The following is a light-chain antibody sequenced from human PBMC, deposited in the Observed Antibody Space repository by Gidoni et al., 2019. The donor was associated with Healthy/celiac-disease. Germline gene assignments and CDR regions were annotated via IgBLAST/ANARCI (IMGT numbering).Light chain of an antibody. J-gene: IGKJ1*01. CDR2: LGS. V-gene: IGKV2-28*01. CDR3: MQALQTPPWK. Sequence: DIVMTQSPLSLPVTPGEPASISCRSSQSLLHSNGYNYLDWYLQKPGQSPQLLIYLGSNRASGVPDRFRGNGLGTDFTLKISRVEAEDVGVYYCMQALQTPPWKFGQGTKVEIK. CDR1: QSLLHSNGYNY.